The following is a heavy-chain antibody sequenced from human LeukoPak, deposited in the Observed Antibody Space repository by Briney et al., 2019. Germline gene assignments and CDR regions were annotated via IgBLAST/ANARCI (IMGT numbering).Heavy chain of an antibody. Sequence: SGGSLRLSCAASGFTFSSYEMNWVRQAPGKGLEWVSYISSSGSTIYYADSVKGRFTISRDNAKNSLYLQMNSLRAEDTAVYYCAKGSSSSWYDAFDIWGQGTMVTVSS. J-gene: IGHJ3*02. D-gene: IGHD6-13*01. CDR3: AKGSSSSWYDAFDI. V-gene: IGHV3-48*03. CDR2: ISSSGSTI. CDR1: GFTFSSYE.